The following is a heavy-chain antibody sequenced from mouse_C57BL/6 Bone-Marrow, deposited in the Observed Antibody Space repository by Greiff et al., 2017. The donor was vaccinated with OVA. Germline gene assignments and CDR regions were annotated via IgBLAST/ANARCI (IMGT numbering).Heavy chain of an antibody. J-gene: IGHJ2*01. CDR1: GFTFSDYG. Sequence: EVKLVESGGGLVKPGGSLKLSCAASGFTFSDYGMHWVRQAPEKGLEWVAYISSGSSTIYYADTVKGRFTISRDNAKNTLFLQMTSLRSEDTAMYYCARESLYYFDYWGQGTTLTVSS. CDR3: ARESLYYFDY. D-gene: IGHD6-5*01. V-gene: IGHV5-17*01. CDR2: ISSGSSTI.